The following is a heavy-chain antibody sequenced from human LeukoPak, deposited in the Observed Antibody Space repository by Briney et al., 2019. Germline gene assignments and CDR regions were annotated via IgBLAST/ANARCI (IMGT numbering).Heavy chain of an antibody. CDR3: ARGKTSQNIVTRKTYNWFDP. CDR1: GFTFSTYA. V-gene: IGHV3-23*01. Sequence: GGSLRLSCAASGFTFSTYAMSWVRQAPGRGLEWVSAISGGAGITWYADTVKGRFTISRDNAKNSLYLQMKSLRAEDTAVYYCARGKTSQNIVTRKTYNWFDPWGQGTLVTVSS. J-gene: IGHJ5*02. D-gene: IGHD2/OR15-2a*01. CDR2: ISGGAGIT.